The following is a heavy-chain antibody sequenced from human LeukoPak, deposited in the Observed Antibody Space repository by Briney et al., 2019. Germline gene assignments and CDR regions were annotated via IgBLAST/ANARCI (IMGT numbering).Heavy chain of an antibody. V-gene: IGHV4-4*07. Sequence: SETLSLTCTVSGGSISSYYWSWIRQPAGKGLEWIGRIYTSGSTNYNPSLKSRVTMSVDTSKNQFSLKLSSVTAAGTAVYYCARDQEWPKRYYYYYYGMDVWGQGTTVTVSS. D-gene: IGHD3-3*01. CDR1: GGSISSYY. CDR2: IYTSGST. J-gene: IGHJ6*02. CDR3: ARDQEWPKRYYYYYYGMDV.